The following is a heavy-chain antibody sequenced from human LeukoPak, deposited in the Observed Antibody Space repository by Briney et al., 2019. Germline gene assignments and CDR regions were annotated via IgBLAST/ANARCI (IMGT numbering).Heavy chain of an antibody. D-gene: IGHD4-17*01. J-gene: IGHJ4*02. Sequence: ASVKVSCKASGYIFTSYGISWVRQATGQGLEWMGWISAHNDNTKYAQKLQGRGTMTTDTSTSTAYMELRSLRSDDTAVYYCTRGATIHGDYTPFDYWGQGILVTVSS. CDR3: TRGATIHGDYTPFDY. V-gene: IGHV1-18*01. CDR1: GYIFTSYG. CDR2: ISAHNDNT.